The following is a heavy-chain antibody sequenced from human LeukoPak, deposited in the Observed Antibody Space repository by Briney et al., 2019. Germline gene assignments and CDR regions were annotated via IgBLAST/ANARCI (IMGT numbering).Heavy chain of an antibody. D-gene: IGHD5-18*01. CDR3: ARTEESGYSYRYFGYYYYMDV. CDR2: INYSGST. J-gene: IGHJ6*03. V-gene: IGHV4-39*07. CDR1: GGSISSSSYY. Sequence: SETLSLTCTVSGGSISSSSYYWGWIRQPPGKGLEWIASINYSGSTSYNPSLKSRVTISVDTSKNQFSLKLSSVTAADTAVYYCARTEESGYSYRYFGYYYYMDVWGKGTTVTVSS.